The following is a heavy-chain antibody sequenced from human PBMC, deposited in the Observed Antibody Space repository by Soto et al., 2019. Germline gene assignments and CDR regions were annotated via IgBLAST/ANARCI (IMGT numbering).Heavy chain of an antibody. Sequence: QVQLVESGGGVVQPGRSLRLSCAASGFTFSSYGMHWVRRPPGKGLEWVAVISYDGSNKYYADSVKGRFTISRDNSKNTLYLQMNSLRAEDTAVYYCAKGDCSGGSCYPDWGQGTLVTVSS. CDR2: ISYDGSNK. V-gene: IGHV3-30*18. CDR3: AKGDCSGGSCYPD. CDR1: GFTFSSYG. J-gene: IGHJ4*02. D-gene: IGHD2-15*01.